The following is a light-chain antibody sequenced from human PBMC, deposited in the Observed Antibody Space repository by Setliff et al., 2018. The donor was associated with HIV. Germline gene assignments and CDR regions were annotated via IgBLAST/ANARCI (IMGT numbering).Light chain of an antibody. CDR3: QTWDSSTYG. V-gene: IGLV3-1*01. Sequence: SYELTQPPSVSVSPGQTASISCSGDKLGDRYASWYHQKPGQSPLLVMYLDSKRPSGIPERFSGSNSGNTATLTISGTQAVDEGDYYCQTWDSSTYGFGTGTKVTVL. J-gene: IGLJ1*01. CDR2: LDS. CDR1: KLGDRY.